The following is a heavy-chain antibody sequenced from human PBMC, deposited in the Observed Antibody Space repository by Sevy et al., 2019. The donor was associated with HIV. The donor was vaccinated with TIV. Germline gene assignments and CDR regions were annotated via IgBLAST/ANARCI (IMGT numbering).Heavy chain of an antibody. V-gene: IGHV3-15*01. J-gene: IGHJ3*01. Sequence: GGSLRLSCAASGFPFSDAWRNWVRQAPGKGLEGVGLIKNENEGGTTDNTVPVKGRFTISREDAKNPLFLPMSSLKTEDTAIYYCTTDGGSGTTCVRAFDLWGKGTMVTVSS. D-gene: IGHD1-7*01. CDR2: IKNENEGGTT. CDR1: GFPFSDAW. CDR3: TTDGGSGTTCVRAFDL.